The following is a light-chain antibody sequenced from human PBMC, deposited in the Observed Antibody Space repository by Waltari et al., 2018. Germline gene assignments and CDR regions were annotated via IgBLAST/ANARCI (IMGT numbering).Light chain of an antibody. Sequence: QSALTQPGSMSGSPGQSITISCTGTSSYAGASDSANWYQQHPGKAPKLMIHRVDSRPSGISNRFSGSKSGNTASLTISGLQAEDEADYFCSSYAGNNILVFGGGTEVTVL. V-gene: IGLV2-14*03. CDR1: SSYAGASDS. CDR2: RVD. J-gene: IGLJ2*01. CDR3: SSYAGNNILV.